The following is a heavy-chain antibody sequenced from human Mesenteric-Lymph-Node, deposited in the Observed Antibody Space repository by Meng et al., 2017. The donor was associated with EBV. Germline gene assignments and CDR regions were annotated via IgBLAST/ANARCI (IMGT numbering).Heavy chain of an antibody. CDR2: INPHSGGT. Sequence: QVRLVQVGAGVKKPGASVKGSCKASGYTFIAYHLHWVRQAPGQGLEWMGRINPHSGGTNYAQKFQGRVTLTRDTSISTAYMELSRLRSDDTAVYYCAKIGSGDYADYDLAYWGQGTLVTVSS. CDR3: AKIGSGDYADYDLAY. D-gene: IGHD4-17*01. J-gene: IGHJ4*02. V-gene: IGHV1-2*06. CDR1: GYTFIAYH.